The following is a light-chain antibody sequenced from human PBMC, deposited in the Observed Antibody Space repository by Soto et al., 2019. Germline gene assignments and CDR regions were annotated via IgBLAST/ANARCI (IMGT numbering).Light chain of an antibody. Sequence: QSALTQPASVSGSHGQSITISCTGTSSDVGGYDYVSWYQQYPGKAPKLMIYDVSNRPSGVSNRFSGSKSGNTASLTISGLQAEDEADYYCSSYSSSSTLVVFGGGTKLTVL. J-gene: IGLJ2*01. CDR1: SSDVGGYDY. CDR3: SSYSSSSTLVV. V-gene: IGLV2-14*03. CDR2: DVS.